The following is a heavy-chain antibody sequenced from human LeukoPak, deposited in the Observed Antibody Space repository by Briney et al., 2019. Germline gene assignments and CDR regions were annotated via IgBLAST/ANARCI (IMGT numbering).Heavy chain of an antibody. CDR1: GFTFSSYA. Sequence: PGGSLRLSCAASGFTFSSYAMSWVRQAPGKGLEWVANIKQDGSQKYYVDSVKGRFTISRDNAKNSLYLQMNSLRAEDTAVYYCVRTFYGDYGYFDYWGQGTLVTVSS. J-gene: IGHJ4*02. CDR3: VRTFYGDYGYFDY. D-gene: IGHD4-17*01. CDR2: IKQDGSQK. V-gene: IGHV3-7*01.